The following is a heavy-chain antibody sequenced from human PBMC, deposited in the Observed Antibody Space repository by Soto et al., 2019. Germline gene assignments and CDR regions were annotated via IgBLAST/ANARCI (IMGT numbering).Heavy chain of an antibody. V-gene: IGHV3-30*18. CDR1: GFTFSIYG. J-gene: IGHJ4*02. Sequence: GGSLRLSCAASGFTFSIYGMHWVRQAPGKGLEWVAVISYDGSNKYYADSVKGRFTISRDNSKNTLYLQMNSLRAEDTAVYYCAKDPYYYDSSGYQDYWGQGTLVTVSS. CDR3: AKDPYYYDSSGYQDY. CDR2: ISYDGSNK. D-gene: IGHD3-22*01.